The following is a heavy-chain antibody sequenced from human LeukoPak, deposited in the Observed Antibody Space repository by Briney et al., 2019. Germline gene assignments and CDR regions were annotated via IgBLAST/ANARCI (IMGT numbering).Heavy chain of an antibody. CDR1: GYTFTGYY. J-gene: IGHJ3*02. CDR2: ITPKNGGT. V-gene: IGHV1-2*02. D-gene: IGHD3-16*01. CDR3: ARLINGGRAFDI. Sequence: ASVKVSCKASGYTFTGYYMNWERQAPGQGLEWMGWITPKNGGTNYAQKFHGRVTITSDTSMSSVYMELTSLNSDDTAAYYCARLINGGRAFDIWGQGTVVTVSS.